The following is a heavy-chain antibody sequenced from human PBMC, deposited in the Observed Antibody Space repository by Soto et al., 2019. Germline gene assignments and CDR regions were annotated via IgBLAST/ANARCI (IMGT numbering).Heavy chain of an antibody. CDR2: IRSKANSYAT. CDR3: TRKGATVDYYYYGMDV. D-gene: IGHD1-26*01. Sequence: EVQLVESGGGLVQPGGSLKLSCAASGFTFSGSAMHWVRQASGKGLEWVGRIRSKANSYATAYAASVKGRFTISRDDSKNTAYLQMNSLKTEDTAVYYCTRKGATVDYYYYGMDVWGQGTTVTVSS. V-gene: IGHV3-73*02. J-gene: IGHJ6*02. CDR1: GFTFSGSA.